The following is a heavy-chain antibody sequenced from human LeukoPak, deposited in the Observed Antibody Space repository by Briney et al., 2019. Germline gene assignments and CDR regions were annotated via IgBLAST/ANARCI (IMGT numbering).Heavy chain of an antibody. V-gene: IGHV3-74*03. CDR1: GFTFSSNW. J-gene: IGHJ4*02. CDR2: INPDGSRI. CDR3: AREGAARLDY. Sequence: GGSLRLSCAASGFTFSSNWMHWVRQAPGKGLVWVSLINPDGSRITYADSVKGRFTISRDNAKNSLYLQMNSLRAEDTAVYYCAREGAARLDYWGQGTLVTVSS. D-gene: IGHD6-6*01.